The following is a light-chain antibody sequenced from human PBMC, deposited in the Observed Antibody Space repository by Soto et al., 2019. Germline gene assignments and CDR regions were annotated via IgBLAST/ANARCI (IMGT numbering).Light chain of an antibody. CDR1: QHISEY. CDR2: DAS. J-gene: IGKJ4*01. Sequence: DIQMTQSPSSLSASVGDRVTITWQASQHISEYLNWYQYKPGKAPKLLITDASNLKTGVPSRFSGSGSGTEYTFTINSLQPEDIATYYCQQYENFPLTFGGGTKVDIK. CDR3: QQYENFPLT. V-gene: IGKV1-33*01.